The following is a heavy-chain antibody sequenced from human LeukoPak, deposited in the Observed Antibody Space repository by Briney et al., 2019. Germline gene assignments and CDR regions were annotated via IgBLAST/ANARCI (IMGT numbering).Heavy chain of an antibody. V-gene: IGHV1-69*13. CDR2: IIPIFGTA. Sequence: ASVKVSCKASGGTFSSYAISWVRQAPGQGLEWMGGIIPIFGTANYAQKFQGRVTITADESTSTAYMELSSLRSEDTAVYYCARDGGYCSSTSCCTDAFDIWAKGQWSPSLQ. CDR3: ARDGGYCSSTSCCTDAFDI. D-gene: IGHD2-2*02. J-gene: IGHJ3*02. CDR1: GGTFSSYA.